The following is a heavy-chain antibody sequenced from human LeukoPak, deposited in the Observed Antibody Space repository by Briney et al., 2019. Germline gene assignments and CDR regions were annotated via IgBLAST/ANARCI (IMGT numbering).Heavy chain of an antibody. V-gene: IGHV4-34*01. Sequence: ASETLSLTCAVYGGSFSGYYWSWIRQPPGKGLEWIGEINHSGSADDNPSLKSRVSISLDTSKNQFSLKLSSVTAADTAVYYCARAPVTTKGVGAFDIWGQGTMVPVSS. J-gene: IGHJ3*02. D-gene: IGHD4-17*01. CDR1: GGSFSGYY. CDR2: INHSGSA. CDR3: ARAPVTTKGVGAFDI.